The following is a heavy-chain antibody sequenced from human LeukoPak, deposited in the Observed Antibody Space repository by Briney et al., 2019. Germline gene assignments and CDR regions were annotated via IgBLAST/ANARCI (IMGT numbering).Heavy chain of an antibody. Sequence: SETLSLTCTVSGSISSYYWSWIRQSAGKGLEWIGRIYTSGSTNYSPSLKSRVTMSVDTSKNQFSLKLSSVTAADTAEYYCARDQTYSGSGIYTYFDYWGQGILVTVSS. V-gene: IGHV4-4*07. J-gene: IGHJ4*02. D-gene: IGHD3-10*01. CDR3: ARDQTYSGSGIYTYFDY. CDR1: GSISSYY. CDR2: IYTSGST.